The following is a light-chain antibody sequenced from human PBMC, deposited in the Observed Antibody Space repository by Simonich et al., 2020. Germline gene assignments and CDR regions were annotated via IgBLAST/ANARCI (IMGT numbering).Light chain of an antibody. Sequence: QTVVTQEPSLTVSPGGTVTLTCASSTGAVTSGYYQNWFQHKPGQAPRALIYSTSNKHPWTPAGFSGALRGGKAALTLSGVQPEDEAEYYCLLYYGGAQVFGGGTKLTVL. CDR2: STS. V-gene: IGLV7-43*01. CDR1: TGAVTSGYY. J-gene: IGLJ3*02. CDR3: LLYYGGAQV.